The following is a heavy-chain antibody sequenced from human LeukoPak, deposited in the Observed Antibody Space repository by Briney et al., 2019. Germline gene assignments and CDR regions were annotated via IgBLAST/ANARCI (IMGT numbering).Heavy chain of an antibody. CDR1: GFTFSSYA. CDR2: ISYDGSNK. V-gene: IGHV3-30*14. Sequence: GGSLRLSCAASGFTFSSYAMHWVRQAPGKGLEWVAVISYDGSNKYYADSVKGRFTISRDNSKNTLYLQMNSLRIEDTAVYYCTKDRSYGRSYFDYWGQGTLVTVAS. J-gene: IGHJ4*02. CDR3: TKDRSYGRSYFDY. D-gene: IGHD5-18*01.